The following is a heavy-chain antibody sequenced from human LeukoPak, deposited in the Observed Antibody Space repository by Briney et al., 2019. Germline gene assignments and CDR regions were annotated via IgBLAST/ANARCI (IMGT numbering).Heavy chain of an antibody. D-gene: IGHD2-2*01. V-gene: IGHV3-20*01. CDR1: GFTFDDYG. CDR3: ARLNVPAAKGGWFDP. CDR2: INWNGGST. J-gene: IGHJ5*02. Sequence: PGGSLRLSCAASGFTFDDYGMSWVRQAPGKGLEWDSGINWNGGSTGYADSVKGRFTISRDNAKNSLYLQMNSLRAEDTALYHCARLNVPAAKGGWFDPWGQGTLVTVSS.